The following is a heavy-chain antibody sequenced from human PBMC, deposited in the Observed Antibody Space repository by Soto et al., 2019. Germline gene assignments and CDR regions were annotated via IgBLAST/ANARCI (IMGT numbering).Heavy chain of an antibody. CDR2: MNPNSANT. Sequence: QVQLVQSGAEVKKPGASVKVSCMAFGYTFTNYDINWVRQATEQGLEWMGWMNPNSANTGYAQKFQGRVTMTRNTSISTAYMELSSLRSEDTAVYYCARGLYAFDVWGHGTMVTVSS. CDR1: GYTFTNYD. V-gene: IGHV1-8*01. J-gene: IGHJ3*01. CDR3: ARGLYAFDV.